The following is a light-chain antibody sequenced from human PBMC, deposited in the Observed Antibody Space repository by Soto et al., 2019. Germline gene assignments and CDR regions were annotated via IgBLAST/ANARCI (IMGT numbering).Light chain of an antibody. CDR1: SSDVGGYNY. CDR3: CSYAGSYSRV. V-gene: IGLV2-11*01. CDR2: DVS. Sequence: QSALTQPRSVSGSPGQSVTISCTGTSSDVGGYNYVSWYQHDPGKAPKLMISDVSKRPSGVPDRLSGSKSGNTASLTISGLQAEDEADYYCCSYAGSYSRVFGGGTKVTVL. J-gene: IGLJ3*02.